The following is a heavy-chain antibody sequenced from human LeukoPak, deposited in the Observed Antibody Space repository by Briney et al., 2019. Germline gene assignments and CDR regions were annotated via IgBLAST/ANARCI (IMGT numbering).Heavy chain of an antibody. CDR3: ARGGIAAAELHLDY. Sequence: ASVKVSCKASDYTFTSYDISWVRRAPGQGLEWMGRIIPILGIANYAQKFQGRVTITADKSTSTAYMELSSLRSEDTAVYYCARGGIAAAELHLDYWGQGTLVTVSS. D-gene: IGHD6-13*01. V-gene: IGHV1-69*04. CDR1: DYTFTSYD. J-gene: IGHJ4*02. CDR2: IIPILGIA.